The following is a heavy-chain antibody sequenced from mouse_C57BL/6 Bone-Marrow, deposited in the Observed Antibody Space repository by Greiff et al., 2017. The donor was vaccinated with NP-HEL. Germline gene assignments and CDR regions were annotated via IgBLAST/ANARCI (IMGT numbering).Heavy chain of an antibody. D-gene: IGHD1-1*01. CDR3: TSYYYGSFDY. CDR2: FDPENGDT. Sequence: EVQLQQSGAELVRPGASVKLSCTASGFNIKDDYMHWVKQRPEQGLEWIGWFDPENGDTEYASKFQGKATITADTSSNTAYLQLSSLTSEDTAVYYCTSYYYGSFDYWGQGTTLTVSS. V-gene: IGHV14-4*01. CDR1: GFNIKDDY. J-gene: IGHJ2*01.